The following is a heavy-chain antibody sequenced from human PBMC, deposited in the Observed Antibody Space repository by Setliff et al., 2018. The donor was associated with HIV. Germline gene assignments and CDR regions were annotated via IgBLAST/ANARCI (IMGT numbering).Heavy chain of an antibody. CDR2: IRSKANNYAT. Sequence: GGSLRLSCAASGFSNSALHWVRQAPGKGLEWVGRIRSKANNYATEYGASVKGRFIISRDDSKNVAYLQMNSLRTEDTAIYYCTRHRGSFDYWGLGTLVTVSS. J-gene: IGHJ4*02. CDR1: GFSNSA. D-gene: IGHD1-26*01. CDR3: TRHRGSFDY. V-gene: IGHV3-73*01.